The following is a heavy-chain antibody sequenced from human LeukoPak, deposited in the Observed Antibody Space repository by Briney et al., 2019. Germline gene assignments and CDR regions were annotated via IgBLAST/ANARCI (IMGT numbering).Heavy chain of an antibody. CDR3: ARENYGDYGGDWFDP. V-gene: IGHV4-61*02. D-gene: IGHD4-17*01. J-gene: IGHJ5*02. CDR2: IYTRGST. CDR1: GGSISSGSYY. Sequence: PSQTLSLTCTVSGGSISSGSYYWSWIRQPAGKGLEWIGRIYTRGSTNYNPSLKSRVTISVDTSKNQFSLKLSSVTAADTAVYYCARENYGDYGGDWFDPWGQGTLVTVSS.